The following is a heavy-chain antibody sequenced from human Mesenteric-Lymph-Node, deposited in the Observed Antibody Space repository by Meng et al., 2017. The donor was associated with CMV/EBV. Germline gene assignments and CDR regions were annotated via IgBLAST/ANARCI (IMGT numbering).Heavy chain of an antibody. J-gene: IGHJ4*02. V-gene: IGHV4-38-2*02. D-gene: IGHD3-22*01. CDR1: GYFISSGYY. CDR2: IYHTGST. CDR3: ARDGDYFDSSGYGPFDY. Sequence: SETLSLTCTVSGYFISSGYYWGWIRQPPGRGLEWIGNIYHTGSTYYNPSLKSRVTISVDTSKNQFSLKLNSVTAADTAMYYCARDGDYFDSSGYGPFDYWGQGTLVTVSS.